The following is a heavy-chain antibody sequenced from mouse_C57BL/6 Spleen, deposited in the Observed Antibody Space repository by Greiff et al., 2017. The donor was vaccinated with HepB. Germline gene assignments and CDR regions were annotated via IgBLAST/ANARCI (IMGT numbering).Heavy chain of an antibody. CDR3: ASTVVARYFDV. CDR1: GYTFTDYY. CDR2: IYLGSGNT. D-gene: IGHD1-1*01. J-gene: IGHJ1*03. Sequence: QVQLQQSGAELVRPGAPVKLSCKASGYTFTDYYINGVKQRPGQGLDWIARIYLGSGNTYYNVKFKGKATLTAEKSSSTAYMQLSSPTSEDSAVYFCASTVVARYFDVWGTGTTVTVSS. V-gene: IGHV1-76*01.